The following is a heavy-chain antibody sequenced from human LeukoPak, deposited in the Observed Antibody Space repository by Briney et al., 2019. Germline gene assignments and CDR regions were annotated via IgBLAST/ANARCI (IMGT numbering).Heavy chain of an antibody. V-gene: IGHV3-74*01. J-gene: IGHJ4*02. D-gene: IGHD6-19*01. Sequence: GRSLRLSCAATGFAFSSYGMHWVRQAPGKGLVWVSRTNTDGSSTIYADSVKGRFTTSRDNAKNTLYLQMNSLRAEDTAVYYCARDRGGSGPTTTDFWGQGTLVTVSS. CDR1: GFAFSSYG. CDR2: TNTDGSST. CDR3: ARDRGGSGPTTTDF.